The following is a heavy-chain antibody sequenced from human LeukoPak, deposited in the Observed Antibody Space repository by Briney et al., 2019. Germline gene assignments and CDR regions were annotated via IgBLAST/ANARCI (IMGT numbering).Heavy chain of an antibody. Sequence: GGSLRLSCAASGFTFSSYAMRWVRQAPGKGLEWVAVIWYDGSNKYYADSVKGRFTISRDNSKNTLYLQMNSLRAEDTAVYYCARGDDSGYYDYFDYWGQGALVTVSS. CDR1: GFTFSSYA. CDR2: IWYDGSNK. V-gene: IGHV3-33*08. J-gene: IGHJ4*02. CDR3: ARGDDSGYYDYFDY. D-gene: IGHD3-3*01.